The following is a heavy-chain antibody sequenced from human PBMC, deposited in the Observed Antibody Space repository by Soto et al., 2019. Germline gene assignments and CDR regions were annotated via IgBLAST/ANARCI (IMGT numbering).Heavy chain of an antibody. Sequence: GSLRLSCVASGFTFSNFGVHWIRQAPGKGLEWVAVITYDGSNKYYADSVKGRFTISRDNSKNTLYLQMNGLRVDDTAFYYCATDLGRTVGASWGQGTLVTVSS. D-gene: IGHD1-26*01. J-gene: IGHJ5*02. CDR3: ATDLGRTVGAS. CDR2: ITYDGSNK. V-gene: IGHV3-30*03. CDR1: GFTFSNFG.